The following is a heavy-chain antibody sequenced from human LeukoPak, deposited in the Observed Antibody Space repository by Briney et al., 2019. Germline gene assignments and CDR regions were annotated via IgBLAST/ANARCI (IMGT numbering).Heavy chain of an antibody. CDR2: VNPNSGGT. CDR3: ARGGTNWGHYFDY. CDR1: GYTFTGYY. J-gene: IGHJ4*02. D-gene: IGHD7-27*01. Sequence: GASVKVSCKASGYTFTGYYMHWVRQAPGQGLEWMGWVNPNSGGTNYAQKFQGRVTMTRDTSISTAYMELSRLRSDDTAVYYCARGGTNWGHYFDYWGQGTLVTVSS. V-gene: IGHV1-2*02.